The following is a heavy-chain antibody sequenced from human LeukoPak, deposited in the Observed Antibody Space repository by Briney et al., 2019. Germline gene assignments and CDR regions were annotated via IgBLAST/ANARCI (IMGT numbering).Heavy chain of an antibody. V-gene: IGHV3-11*04. J-gene: IGHJ5*02. CDR1: GFTFSDYY. CDR2: ISSSGSTI. CDR3: ARDHIAAADNWFDP. Sequence: PGGSLRLSCAASGFTFSDYYMSWIRQAPGKGLEWVSYISSSGSTIYYADSVKGRFTISRDNAKNSLYLQMNSLRAEDTAVYYCARDHIAAADNWFDPWGQGTLVTVSS. D-gene: IGHD6-13*01.